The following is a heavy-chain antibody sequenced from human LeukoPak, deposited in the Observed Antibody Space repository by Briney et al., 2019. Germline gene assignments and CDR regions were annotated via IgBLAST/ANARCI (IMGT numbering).Heavy chain of an antibody. CDR2: IYTSGST. J-gene: IGHJ4*02. CDR3: ATARERGGAVVTMYFDY. D-gene: IGHD5-18*01. CDR1: GGSIGSYY. V-gene: IGHV4-4*07. Sequence: SETLSLTCTVSGGSIGSYYWSWIRQPAGKGLEWIGRIYTSGSTNYNPSLKSRVTMSVDTSKNQFSLKLSSVTAADTAVYYCATARERGGAVVTMYFDYWGQGTLVTVSS.